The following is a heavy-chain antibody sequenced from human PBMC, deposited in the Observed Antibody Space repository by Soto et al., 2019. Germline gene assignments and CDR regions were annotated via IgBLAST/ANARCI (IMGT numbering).Heavy chain of an antibody. D-gene: IGHD1-1*01. J-gene: IGHJ6*02. CDR3: ASLSYTTSRRPLSGMDV. CDR2: ISGSGGST. Sequence: PGGSLRLSCAASGFTFSSYAMSWVRQAPGKGLEWVSAISGSGGSTYYADSVKGRFTISRDNSKNTLYLQMNSLRAEDTAVYYCASLSYTTSRRPLSGMDVWGQGTTVTVSS. CDR1: GFTFSSYA. V-gene: IGHV3-23*01.